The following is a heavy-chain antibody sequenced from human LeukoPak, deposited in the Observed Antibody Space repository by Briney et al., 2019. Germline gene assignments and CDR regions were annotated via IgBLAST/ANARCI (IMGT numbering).Heavy chain of an antibody. CDR3: ARALTLLIAADVFDI. CDR1: GFTFSDYY. V-gene: IGHV3-11*01. J-gene: IGHJ3*02. CDR2: INWNGDTI. Sequence: GGSLRLSCAASGFTFSDYYMTWIRQAPGKGLEWLSSINWNGDTIHYADYVKGRFTISRDNAKNAVYVQTNSPRVEDTAVYYCARALTLLIAADVFDIWGQGTLVTAS. D-gene: IGHD2/OR15-2a*01.